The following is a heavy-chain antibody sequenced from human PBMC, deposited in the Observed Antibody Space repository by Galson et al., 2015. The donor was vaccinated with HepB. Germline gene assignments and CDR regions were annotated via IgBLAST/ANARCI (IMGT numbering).Heavy chain of an antibody. CDR3: ARGASGYSGYDEFDY. CDR2: IDPSDSYT. CDR1: GYSFTSYW. V-gene: IGHV5-10-1*01. J-gene: IGHJ4*02. Sequence: QSGAEVKKPGESLMISCKGSGYSFTSYWISWVRQMPGKGLEWMGRIDPSDSYTNYSPSFQGHVTISADKSVSTAYLQWSSLKASDTAMYYCARGASGYSGYDEFDYWGQGTLVTVSS. D-gene: IGHD5-12*01.